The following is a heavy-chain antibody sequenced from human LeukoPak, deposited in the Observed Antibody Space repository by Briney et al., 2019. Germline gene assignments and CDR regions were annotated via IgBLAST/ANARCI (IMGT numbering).Heavy chain of an antibody. CDR2: MYLSGTT. D-gene: IGHD3-22*01. CDR1: GDSINSLDL. J-gene: IGHJ4*02. V-gene: IGHV4-4*02. Sequence: KPSETLSLTCTVSGDSINSLDLWSWVRQPPGKGLEWIEEMYLSGTTHSNPSVKSRVTISIDKSKNQFFLNLSSVTAADTAVYYCAGLVGRYSSGLYYYYFDYWGQGTLVTVSS. CDR3: AGLVGRYSSGLYYYYFDY.